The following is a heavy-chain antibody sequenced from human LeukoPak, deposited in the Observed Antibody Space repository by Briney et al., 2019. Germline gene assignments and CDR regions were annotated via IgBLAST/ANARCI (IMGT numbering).Heavy chain of an antibody. D-gene: IGHD3-10*01. V-gene: IGHV3-21*01. Sequence: GGSLRLSCAASGFTFSSYSMNWVRQAPGKGLEWVSSISSSSSYIYYADSVKGRFTISRDNAKNSLYLQMNSLRAEDTAVYYCAGSSTDYYGSGSYWKNYWGQGTLVTVSS. CDR1: GFTFSSYS. J-gene: IGHJ4*02. CDR3: AGSSTDYYGSGSYWKNY. CDR2: ISSSSSYI.